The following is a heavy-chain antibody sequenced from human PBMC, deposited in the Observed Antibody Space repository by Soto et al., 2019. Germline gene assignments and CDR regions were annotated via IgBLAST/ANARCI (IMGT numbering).Heavy chain of an antibody. V-gene: IGHV4-39*01. J-gene: IGHJ4*02. Sequence: PSETLSLTFTVSGDSISSSAYYWGWIRQPPGKGLEWIGSTYYSGTTYYNPSLKSRVIISVNTSKIQFSLNLSSVTAADTAVYYCARQATANYGDYYFDYWGQGTLVTVAS. CDR3: ARQATANYGDYYFDY. CDR2: TYYSGTT. CDR1: GDSISSSAYY. D-gene: IGHD4-17*01.